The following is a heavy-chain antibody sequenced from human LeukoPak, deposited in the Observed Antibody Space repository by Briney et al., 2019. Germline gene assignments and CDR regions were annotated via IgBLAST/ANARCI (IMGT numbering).Heavy chain of an antibody. CDR1: GFAFRSFD. V-gene: IGHV3-23*01. CDR3: ARKGAGYSSSWSDY. CDR2: LSGSGDTT. Sequence: GGSLRLSCAASGFAFRSFDMSWVRQAPGKGLEWVSSLSGSGDTTYYADSVKGRFTISRDNSNNTLYLQMNSLRAEDTAVYYCARKGAGYSSSWSDYWGQGTLVTVSS. J-gene: IGHJ4*02. D-gene: IGHD6-13*01.